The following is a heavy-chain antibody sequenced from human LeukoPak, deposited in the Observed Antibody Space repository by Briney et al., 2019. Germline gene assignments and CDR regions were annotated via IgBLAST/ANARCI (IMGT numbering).Heavy chain of an antibody. D-gene: IGHD3-10*01. Sequence: SETLSLICTVSGGSISNYYWSWIRQPAGKGLEWIGRVQSSGSTKYNPSLKGRVTMSVDTSKNQFSLKVGSVTAADTAVYYCARDVGSSDAFDIWGQGTMVIVSS. V-gene: IGHV4-4*07. CDR2: VQSSGST. CDR3: ARDVGSSDAFDI. J-gene: IGHJ3*02. CDR1: GGSISNYY.